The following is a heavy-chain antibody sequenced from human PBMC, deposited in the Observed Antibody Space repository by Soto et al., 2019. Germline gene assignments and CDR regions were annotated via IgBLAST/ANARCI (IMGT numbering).Heavy chain of an antibody. J-gene: IGHJ4*02. CDR2: TYYRSKWYN. CDR1: GDSVSSNIAA. CDR3: ARDRSGYNWNDYYFDY. V-gene: IGHV6-1*01. D-gene: IGHD1-1*01. Sequence: SETLSLTCAISGDSVSSNIAAWNWIRQSPSRGLEWLGRTYYRSKWYNDYAVSVKSRITINPDTSKNQFSLQLNSVTPEDTAVYYCARDRSGYNWNDYYFDYWGQGTLVTVSS.